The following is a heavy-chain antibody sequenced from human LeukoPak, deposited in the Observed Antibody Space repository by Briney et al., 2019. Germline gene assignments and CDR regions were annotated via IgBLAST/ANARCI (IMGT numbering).Heavy chain of an antibody. J-gene: IGHJ5*02. CDR2: IIPIFGIA. Sequence: SVKASCKASGGTFSSYAISWVRQAPGQGLEWMGRIIPIFGIANYAQKLQGRVTITADKSTSTAYMELSSLRSEDTAVYYCARVSDLDYYDSSGPNWFDPWGQGTLVTVSS. V-gene: IGHV1-69*04. CDR3: ARVSDLDYYDSSGPNWFDP. CDR1: GGTFSSYA. D-gene: IGHD3-22*01.